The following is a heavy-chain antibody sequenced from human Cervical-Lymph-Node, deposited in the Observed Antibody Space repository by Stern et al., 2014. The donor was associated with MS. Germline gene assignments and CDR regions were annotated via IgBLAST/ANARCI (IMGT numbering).Heavy chain of an antibody. D-gene: IGHD6-13*01. Sequence: VQLVEYGAEVTKPGSSAKVSCKASGGTFSKFPSSWVRQAPGQGLEWMGGIFPVCGTPTYAQEFRGRVTITADVSTSTVYMELSSLRSDDTAVYYCALSSETSDRWYSLGYDLWGQGTLVTVSS. CDR3: ALSSETSDRWYSLGYDL. CDR1: GGTFSKFP. J-gene: IGHJ5*02. CDR2: IFPVCGTP. V-gene: IGHV1-69*01.